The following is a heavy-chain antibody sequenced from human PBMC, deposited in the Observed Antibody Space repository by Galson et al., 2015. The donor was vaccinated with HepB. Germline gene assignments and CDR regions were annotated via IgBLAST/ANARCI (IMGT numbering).Heavy chain of an antibody. J-gene: IGHJ5*02. V-gene: IGHV3-21*01. CDR3: ARAWDYQGLDWFDP. CDR1: GFTFNTYS. Sequence: SLRLSCAASGFTFNTYSMHWVRQAPGKGLEWVSYVSSLGSYTYYADSVKGRFTLYRDNAKNSLYLQMDTLTAEDTAVYYCARAWDYQGLDWFDPWGRGTLVSVSS. D-gene: IGHD4/OR15-4a*01. CDR2: VSSLGSYT.